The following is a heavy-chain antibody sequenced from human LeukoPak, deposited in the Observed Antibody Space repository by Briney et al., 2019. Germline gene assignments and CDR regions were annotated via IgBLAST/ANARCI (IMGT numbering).Heavy chain of an antibody. Sequence: ASVKVSCKASGYTLTTYSLNWVRQAPGQGLEWMGRINPNSGGTNYAQKFQARVTMTRDTSISTAYMELSRLRSDDTALYYCARAAYYYDGSGYYLGDWGQGTLVTVSS. V-gene: IGHV1-2*06. CDR3: ARAAYYYDGSGYYLGD. CDR1: GYTLTTYS. J-gene: IGHJ4*02. D-gene: IGHD3-22*01. CDR2: INPNSGGT.